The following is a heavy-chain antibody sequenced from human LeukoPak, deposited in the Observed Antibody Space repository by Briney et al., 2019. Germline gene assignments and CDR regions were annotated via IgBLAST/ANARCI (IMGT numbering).Heavy chain of an antibody. Sequence: PGGSLRLSCAASGFTFSSYAMSWVRQAPGKGLEWVSAISGSGGSTYYADSVKGRFTISRDNYKNTLYLQMNSLRAEDTAVYYCAKVSIKYYYGSGSYPFDYWGQGTLVTVSS. D-gene: IGHD3-10*01. CDR3: AKVSIKYYYGSGSYPFDY. CDR1: GFTFSSYA. V-gene: IGHV3-23*01. CDR2: ISGSGGST. J-gene: IGHJ4*02.